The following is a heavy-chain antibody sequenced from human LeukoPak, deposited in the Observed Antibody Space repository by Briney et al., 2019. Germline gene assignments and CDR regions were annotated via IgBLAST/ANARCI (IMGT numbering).Heavy chain of an antibody. CDR1: GGTFSSYA. V-gene: IGHV1-69*05. CDR2: IIPLFGTA. Sequence: SVKVSCKASGGTFSSYAISWVRQAPGQGLEWMGRIIPLFGTANYAQKFQGRVTITTDESTSTAYMELSSLRSEDTAVYYCARAAGVCSGGSCYRALYYFDYWGQGTLVTVSS. CDR3: ARAAGVCSGGSCYRALYYFDY. D-gene: IGHD2-15*01. J-gene: IGHJ4*02.